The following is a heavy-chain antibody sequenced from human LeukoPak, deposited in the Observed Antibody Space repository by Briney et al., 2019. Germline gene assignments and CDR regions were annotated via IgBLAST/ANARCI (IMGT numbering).Heavy chain of an antibody. D-gene: IGHD3-3*01. Sequence: PGDSLRLSCAASGFAFGNYALSWVRQAPGKGLVWVSSISGSGGNTFYADFVMGRFTISRDSSKETLYLQMNSLRAEDTALYYCAKYSSFGSGESTNMFYFDSWGQGTPVTVSS. CDR1: GFAFGNYA. CDR2: ISGSGGNT. J-gene: IGHJ4*02. V-gene: IGHV3-23*01. CDR3: AKYSSFGSGESTNMFYFDS.